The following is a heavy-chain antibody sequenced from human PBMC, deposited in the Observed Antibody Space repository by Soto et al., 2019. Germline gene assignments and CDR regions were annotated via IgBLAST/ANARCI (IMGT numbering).Heavy chain of an antibody. CDR2: INESGST. J-gene: IGHJ4*02. V-gene: IGHV4-34*01. CDR3: ARGSGIVALPGELEDVKYDY. Sequence: QVQLQQWGAGLMKPSETLSLSCAVYGQSFSGHSWAWIRQPPGKGLEWIGEINESGSTYYNPSLKSRATISTDTSKNQFSLKLSSVSAADTAAYFCARGSGIVALPGELEDVKYDYWGQGTLVNVSS. CDR1: GQSFSGHS. D-gene: IGHD1-1*01.